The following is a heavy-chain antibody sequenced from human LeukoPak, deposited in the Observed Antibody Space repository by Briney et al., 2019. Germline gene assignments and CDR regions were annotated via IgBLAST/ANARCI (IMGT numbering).Heavy chain of an antibody. D-gene: IGHD3-3*01. Sequence: SETLSLTCTVSGGSISSHYWSWIRQPPGKGLEWIGYIYYSGSTNYNPSLKSRVTISVDTSKNQFSLKLSSVTAADTAVYYCARETYDFWSGYKGYYYYMDVWGKGTTVTVSS. V-gene: IGHV4-59*11. CDR2: IYYSGST. J-gene: IGHJ6*03. CDR1: GGSISSHY. CDR3: ARETYDFWSGYKGYYYYMDV.